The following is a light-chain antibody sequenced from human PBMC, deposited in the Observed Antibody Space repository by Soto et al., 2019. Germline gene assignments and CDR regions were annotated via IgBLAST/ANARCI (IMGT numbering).Light chain of an antibody. V-gene: IGKV3-15*01. Sequence: EIAMTQSPATLSVSPGDRVTLSCRASQSVRSNSAWYQQKPGQTPRLLIYGASTRATGVPARFSGSGFETEFTLTISSLQSEDFAIYYCQQYNTWPLTFGGGTKVEIK. CDR2: GAS. CDR3: QQYNTWPLT. CDR1: QSVRSN. J-gene: IGKJ4*01.